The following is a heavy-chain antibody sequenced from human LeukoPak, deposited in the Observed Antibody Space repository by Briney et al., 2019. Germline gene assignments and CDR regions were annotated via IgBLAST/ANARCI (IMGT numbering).Heavy chain of an antibody. CDR1: VGTFSSDT. D-gene: IGHD3-22*01. Sequence: AAVKVSCKASVGTFSSDTISWVRHAPGQGREWRGRIIPILGIANYAQKFQGRGTITADKSTSTAYMELRSLRSEDTAVYYCARVSCCYDSSGYLDGYFDYWGQGTLVTVSS. CDR3: ARVSCCYDSSGYLDGYFDY. J-gene: IGHJ4*02. CDR2: IIPILGIA. V-gene: IGHV1-69*02.